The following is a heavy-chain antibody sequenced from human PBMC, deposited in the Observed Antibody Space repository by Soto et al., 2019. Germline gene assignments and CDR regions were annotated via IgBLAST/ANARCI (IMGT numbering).Heavy chain of an antibody. CDR3: ARGGGPGIAVPADY. D-gene: IGHD6-19*01. CDR1: GFTVSSNY. V-gene: IGHV3-66*01. CDR2: IYSGGST. Sequence: PGGSLRLSCAASGFTVSSNYMSWIRQAPGKGLEWVSVIYSGGSTYYPGSVKGRFTISRENAKNSLYLQMNSLGAGDTAVYYCARGGGPGIAVPADYWGQGTLVTVSS. J-gene: IGHJ4*02.